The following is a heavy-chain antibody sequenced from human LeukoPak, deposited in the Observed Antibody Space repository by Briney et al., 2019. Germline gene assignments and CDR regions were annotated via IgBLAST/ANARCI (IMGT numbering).Heavy chain of an antibody. CDR2: IYYSGST. J-gene: IGHJ6*03. Sequence: PSETLSLTCTVSGGSISSYYWSWIRQPPGKGLEWIGYIYYSGSTNYNPSLTSRVTISVDTSKNQFSLKLSSVTAADTAVYYCARARGVVVPAAISHYYYMDVWGKGTTVTVSS. D-gene: IGHD2-2*01. CDR1: GGSISSYY. CDR3: ARARGVVVPAAISHYYYMDV. V-gene: IGHV4-59*01.